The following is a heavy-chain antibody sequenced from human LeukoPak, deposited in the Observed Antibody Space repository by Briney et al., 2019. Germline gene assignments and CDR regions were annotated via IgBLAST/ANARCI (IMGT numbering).Heavy chain of an antibody. V-gene: IGHV5-51*01. Sequence: GESLKISCKASGYIFTNYWIGWVRQMPGKGLEWMGIIYPRDSDTRYSPSFQGQVTVSADKSISTAYLQWNTLEASDTAMYYCARRQYSGYDFDFWGRGTLVTVSS. CDR1: GYIFTNYW. J-gene: IGHJ4*02. CDR3: ARRQYSGYDFDF. D-gene: IGHD5-12*01. CDR2: IYPRDSDT.